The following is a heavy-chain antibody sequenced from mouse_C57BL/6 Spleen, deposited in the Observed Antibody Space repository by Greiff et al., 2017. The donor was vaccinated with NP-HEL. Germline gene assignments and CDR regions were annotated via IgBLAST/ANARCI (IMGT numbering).Heavy chain of an antibody. CDR1: GYAFSSSW. CDR3: ARGANWDPFDY. D-gene: IGHD4-1*01. J-gene: IGHJ2*01. V-gene: IGHV1-82*01. Sequence: QVQLQQSGPELVKPGASVKISCKASGYAFSSSWMNWVKQRPGKGLEWIGRIYPGDGDTNYNGKFKGKATLTADKSSSTAYMQLSSLTSEDPAVYFCARGANWDPFDYWGQGTTLTVSS. CDR2: IYPGDGDT.